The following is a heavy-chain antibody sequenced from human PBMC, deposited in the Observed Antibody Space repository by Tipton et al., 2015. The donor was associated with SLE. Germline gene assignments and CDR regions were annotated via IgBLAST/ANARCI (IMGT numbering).Heavy chain of an antibody. J-gene: IGHJ4*02. V-gene: IGHV3-7*03. CDR3: TRDQD. CDR2: IKYDGSLK. CDR1: GFTFSNYW. Sequence: SLRLSCAASGFTFSNYWMSWVRQAPGKGLEWVANIKYDGSLKYYVDSVKGRFTISRDAAKNSLFLQMNSLRDEDTAMYYCTRDQDWGQGTLVTVSS.